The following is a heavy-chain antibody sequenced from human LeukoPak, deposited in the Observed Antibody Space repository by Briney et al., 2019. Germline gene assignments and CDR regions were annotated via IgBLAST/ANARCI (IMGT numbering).Heavy chain of an antibody. V-gene: IGHV4-59*12. CDR1: GGSISSYY. CDR2: IYYSGST. J-gene: IGHJ4*02. D-gene: IGHD5-24*01. CDR3: ARGGTRWLQAIDY. Sequence: KPSETLSLTCTVSGGSISSYYWSWIRQPPGKGLEWIGYIYYSGSTNYNPSLKSRVTISVDTSKNQFSLKLSSVTAADTAVYYCARGGTRWLQAIDYWGQGTLVTVSS.